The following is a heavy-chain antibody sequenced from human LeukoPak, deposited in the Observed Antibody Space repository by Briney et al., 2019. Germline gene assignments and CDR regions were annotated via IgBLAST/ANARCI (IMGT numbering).Heavy chain of an antibody. V-gene: IGHV3-48*01. J-gene: IGHJ4*01. Sequence: GGSLRLSCAASGFNFIDYSMNWVRQAPGKGLEWISYIRISSGNTKYADSVKGRFTISRDKARNSLYLQMNSLRVEDTAVYYCARDHRYAFDNWGHGTLVTVSS. CDR3: ARDHRYAFDN. CDR1: GFNFIDYS. CDR2: IRISSGNT. D-gene: IGHD5-12*01.